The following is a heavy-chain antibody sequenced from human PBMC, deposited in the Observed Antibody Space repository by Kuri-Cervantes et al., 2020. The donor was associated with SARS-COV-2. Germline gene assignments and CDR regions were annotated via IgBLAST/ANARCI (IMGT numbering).Heavy chain of an antibody. CDR1: GGSISSSSYY. V-gene: IGHV4-39*01. CDR3: ARISAVPAAKRTYYFDY. J-gene: IGHJ4*02. D-gene: IGHD2-2*01. CDR2: IYYSGST. Sequence: SETLSLTCTVSGGSISSSSYYWGWIRRPPGKGLEWIGSIYYSGSTYYNPSLKSRVTISVDTSKNQFSLKLSSVTAADTAVYYCARISAVPAAKRTYYFDYWGQGTLVTVSS.